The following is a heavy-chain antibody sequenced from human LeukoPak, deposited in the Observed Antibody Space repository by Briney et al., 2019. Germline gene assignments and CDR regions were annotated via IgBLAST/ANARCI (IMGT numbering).Heavy chain of an antibody. CDR1: GGSISSYY. J-gene: IGHJ2*01. V-gene: IGHV4-59*01. D-gene: IGHD6-6*01. CDR2: IYYSGST. Sequence: PSETLSLTCTVSGGSISSYYWSWIRQPPGKGLEWIGYIYYSGSTNYNPSLKSRVTISVDTSKNQFSLKLSSVTAADTAVYYCARDHRSQGLIAPRRRPWYFDVWGRGTLVTVSS. CDR3: ARDHRSQGLIAPRRRPWYFDV.